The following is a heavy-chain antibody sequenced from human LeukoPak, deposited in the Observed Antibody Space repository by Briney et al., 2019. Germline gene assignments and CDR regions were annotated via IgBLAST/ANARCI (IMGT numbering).Heavy chain of an antibody. J-gene: IGHJ4*02. CDR2: IYSTGST. D-gene: IGHD2-15*01. Sequence: SETLSLTCTVSGGSITSYYWSWIRQPPGKGLEWIGYIYSTGSTNYNPSLRSRVTISVDTSKNQFSLKLTSVTAADTAVYYCARDRSLTVVTAYWGQGTLVTVSS. CDR1: GGSITSYY. V-gene: IGHV4-59*01. CDR3: ARDRSLTVVTAY.